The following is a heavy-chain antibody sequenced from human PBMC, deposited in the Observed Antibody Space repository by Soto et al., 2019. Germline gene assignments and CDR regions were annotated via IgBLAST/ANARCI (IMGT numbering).Heavy chain of an antibody. CDR1: GFTFSSYA. Sequence: EVQLLESGGGLVQPGGSLRLSCAASGFTFSSYAMSWVRQAPGKGLEWVSAISGIGGSTYYADSVKGRFTISRDNSKNTLYLQMNSLRAEDTAVYYCAAYVVGVAGSTDAFDIWGQGTMVTVSS. J-gene: IGHJ3*02. V-gene: IGHV3-23*01. CDR3: AAYVVGVAGSTDAFDI. D-gene: IGHD2-2*01. CDR2: ISGIGGST.